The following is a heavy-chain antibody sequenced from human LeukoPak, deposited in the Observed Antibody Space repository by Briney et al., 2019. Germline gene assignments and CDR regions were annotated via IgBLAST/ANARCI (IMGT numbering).Heavy chain of an antibody. J-gene: IGHJ5*02. CDR3: VRDGEGVAISVNYWFDP. CDR1: GFPFTRYD. Sequence: ASVKVSCKASGFPFTRYDINWARQTSAQGLEWMGWMNPNTGNTGYAQKFQGRVTMTRDTSTSTAYMELRDLRSEDTAVYYCVRDGEGVAISVNYWFDPWGQGTLVTVSS. CDR2: MNPNTGNT. V-gene: IGHV1-8*01. D-gene: IGHD3-10*01.